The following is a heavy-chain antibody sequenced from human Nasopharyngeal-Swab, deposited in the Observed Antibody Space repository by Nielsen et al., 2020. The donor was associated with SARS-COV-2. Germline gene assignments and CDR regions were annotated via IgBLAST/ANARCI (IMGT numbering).Heavy chain of an antibody. CDR2: INWNGGST. J-gene: IGHJ5*02. D-gene: IGHD5-12*01. V-gene: IGHV3-20*01. CDR3: ARSGSGYARGWFDP. CDR1: GFTVSSNY. Sequence: GESLKISCAASGFTVSSNYMSWVRQAPGKGLEWVSGINWNGGSTGYADSVKGRFTISRDNAKNSLYLQMNSLRAEDTALYHCARSGSGYARGWFDPWGQGTLVTVSS.